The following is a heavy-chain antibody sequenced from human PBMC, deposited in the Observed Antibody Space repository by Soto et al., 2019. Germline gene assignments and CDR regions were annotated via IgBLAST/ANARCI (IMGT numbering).Heavy chain of an antibody. J-gene: IGHJ4*02. Sequence: GGSLRLSCAASGFTFSSYWMHWVRQAPGKGLVWVSRINSDGSSTDYADSVKGRFTISRDNAKNQFSLKLSSVTAADTAVYYCATGVYSGYDWAYFDYWGQGTLVTVSS. CDR2: INSDGSST. V-gene: IGHV3-74*01. D-gene: IGHD5-12*01. CDR1: GFTFSSYW. CDR3: ATGVYSGYDWAYFDY.